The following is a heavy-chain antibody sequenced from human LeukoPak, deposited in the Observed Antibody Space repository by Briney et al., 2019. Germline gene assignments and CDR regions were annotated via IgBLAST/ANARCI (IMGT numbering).Heavy chain of an antibody. CDR1: GFPFSDYG. V-gene: IGHV3-30*18. CDR2: ISYTGNTQ. D-gene: IGHD6-19*01. J-gene: IGHJ4*02. CDR3: AKEFNAYTSGWYYDF. Sequence: GGSLRLSCAASGFPFSDYGMHWVRQAPGKGPEWLAVISYTGNTQYYADSVMGRFTISRDNSKNTLFLQMNSLRVEDTAVYYCAKEFNAYTSGWYYDFWGQGTLVTVSS.